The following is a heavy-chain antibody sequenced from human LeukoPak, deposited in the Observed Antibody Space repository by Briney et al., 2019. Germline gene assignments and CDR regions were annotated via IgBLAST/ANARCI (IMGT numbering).Heavy chain of an antibody. CDR3: AILTNYYDSGRYYSLPNFFDY. Sequence: GGSLRLSCAASGFTFSSYAMSWVRQAPGKGLEWVSAISGSGGSTYYADSVKGRFTISRDNSKNTLYLQMNSLRAEDTAVYYCAILTNYYDSGRYYSLPNFFDYWGQGTLVTVSS. J-gene: IGHJ4*02. D-gene: IGHD3-22*01. V-gene: IGHV3-23*01. CDR2: ISGSGGST. CDR1: GFTFSSYA.